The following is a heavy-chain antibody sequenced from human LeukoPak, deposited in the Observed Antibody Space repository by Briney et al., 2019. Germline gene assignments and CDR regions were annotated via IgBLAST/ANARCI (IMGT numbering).Heavy chain of an antibody. V-gene: IGHV3-74*01. CDR2: INSDRSST. D-gene: IGHD2-2*01. Sequence: GGSLRLSCAASGFTFSSYWMHWVRQAPGKGLVWVSRINSDRSSTSYADSVKGRFTISRDNAKNTLYLQMNSLRAEDTAVYYCARTYVVPAAIANYYYGMDVWGQGTTVTVSS. CDR3: ARTYVVPAAIANYYYGMDV. J-gene: IGHJ6*02. CDR1: GFTFSSYW.